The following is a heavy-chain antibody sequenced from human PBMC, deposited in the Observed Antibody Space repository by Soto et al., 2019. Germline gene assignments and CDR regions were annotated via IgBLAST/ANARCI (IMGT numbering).Heavy chain of an antibody. CDR1: GGSISSYY. CDR3: ASSYCSSTNCTKGLVNYYYYGMDV. CDR2: IYYSGST. D-gene: IGHD2-2*01. J-gene: IGHJ6*02. V-gene: IGHV4-59*01. Sequence: SETLSLTCTVSGGSISSYYLSWVRQPPVQPLGWSGYIYYSGSTNYNPSLKSRVTISVDTSKNQFSLKLSSVTAADTAVYYCASSYCSSTNCTKGLVNYYYYGMDVWGQGTTVTVYS.